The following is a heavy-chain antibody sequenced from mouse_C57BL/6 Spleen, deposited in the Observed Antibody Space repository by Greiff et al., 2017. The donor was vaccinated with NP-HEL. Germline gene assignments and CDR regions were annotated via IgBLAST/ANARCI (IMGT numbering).Heavy chain of an antibody. J-gene: IGHJ4*01. CDR1: GFTFSDYG. V-gene: IGHV5-15*01. D-gene: IGHD1-1*01. CDR3: ARDYGSSYAMDY. Sequence: EVKLQESGGGLVQPGGSLKLSCAASGFTFSDYGMAWVRQAPRKGPEWVAFISNLAYSIYYADTVTGRFTISRENAKNTLYLEMSSLRSEDTAMYYCARDYGSSYAMDYWGQGTSVTVSS. CDR2: ISNLAYSI.